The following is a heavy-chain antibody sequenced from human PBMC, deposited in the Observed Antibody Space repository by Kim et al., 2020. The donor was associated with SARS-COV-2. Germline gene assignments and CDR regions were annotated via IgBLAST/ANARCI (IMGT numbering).Heavy chain of an antibody. V-gene: IGHV4-39*01. Sequence: SETLSLTCTVSGGSISSSSYYWGWIRQPPGKGLEWIGSIYYSGSTYYNPSLKSRVTISVDTSKNQFSLKLSSVTAAGTAVYYCARHCLVVPARDAFDIWGQGTMVTVSS. J-gene: IGHJ3*02. CDR3: ARHCLVVPARDAFDI. CDR2: IYYSGST. CDR1: GGSISSSSYY. D-gene: IGHD2-2*01.